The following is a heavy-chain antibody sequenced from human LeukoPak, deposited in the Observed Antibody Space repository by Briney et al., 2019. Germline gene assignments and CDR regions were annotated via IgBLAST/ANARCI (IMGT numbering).Heavy chain of an antibody. CDR1: GGSISSYY. CDR2: IYYSGST. D-gene: IGHD5-24*01. J-gene: IGHJ4*02. V-gene: IGHV4-59*01. Sequence: PSETLSLTCTVSGGSISSYYWSWIRQPPGKGLEWIGYIYYSGSTNYNPSLKSRVTISVDTSKNQFSLKLSSVTAADTAVYYCVCRDGYYLVDYWGQGTLVTVSS. CDR3: VCRDGYYLVDY.